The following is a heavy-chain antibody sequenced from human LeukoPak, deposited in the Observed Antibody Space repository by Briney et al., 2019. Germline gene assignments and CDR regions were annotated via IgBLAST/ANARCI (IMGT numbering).Heavy chain of an antibody. CDR3: ARGGRRF. J-gene: IGHJ4*02. CDR1: GFTFSNYS. CDR2: IGSSGSYI. D-gene: IGHD3-16*01. Sequence: GGSLRLSCAASGFTFSNYSMNRVRQAPGKGLEWVSSIGSSGSYIYYADSVKGRFTISRDNAKNSLYLQMNSLRGEDTAAYYCARGGRRFWGQGTLVTVSS. V-gene: IGHV3-21*06.